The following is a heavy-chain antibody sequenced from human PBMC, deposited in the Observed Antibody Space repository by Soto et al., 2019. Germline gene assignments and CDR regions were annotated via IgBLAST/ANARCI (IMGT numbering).Heavy chain of an antibody. CDR3: ARAHYYGSGSYYGHDWFDP. J-gene: IGHJ5*02. Sequence: QVQLVQSGAEVKKPGASVKVSCKASGYTFTGYYMHWVRQAPGQGLEWMGWINPNSGGTNYVQKFQGRVTMTRDTSISTAYMELSRLRSDDTAVYYCARAHYYGSGSYYGHDWFDPWGQGTLVTVSS. D-gene: IGHD3-10*01. V-gene: IGHV1-2*02. CDR1: GYTFTGYY. CDR2: INPNSGGT.